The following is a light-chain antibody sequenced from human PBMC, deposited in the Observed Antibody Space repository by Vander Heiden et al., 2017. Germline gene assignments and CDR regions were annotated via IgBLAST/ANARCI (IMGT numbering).Light chain of an antibody. CDR3: MQATHWPYT. CDR2: LIS. J-gene: IGKJ2*01. V-gene: IGKV2-30*01. CDR1: QGLVNNDGGTY. Sequence: DVVMPQSQLPRPVTLGQPASISCRSRQGLVNNDGGTYLNWFQQRPGLSPRRLIYLISHRDSGVPGRFRGSGSRTDFTLEITRVEAEDVGVYYCMQATHWPYTFGQGTKLEI.